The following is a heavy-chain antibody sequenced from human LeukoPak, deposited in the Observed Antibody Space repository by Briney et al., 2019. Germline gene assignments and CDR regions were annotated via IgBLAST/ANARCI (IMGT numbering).Heavy chain of an antibody. Sequence: GGSLRLSCAASGFTFSSYAMHWVRQAPGKGLEWVAVISYDGSNKYYADSVKGRFTISRDNSKNTLYPQMNSLRAEDTAVYYCARDPGYSFYRYYYYGMDVWGQGTTVTVSS. CDR1: GFTFSSYA. D-gene: IGHD5-18*01. CDR3: ARDPGYSFYRYYYYGMDV. CDR2: ISYDGSNK. V-gene: IGHV3-30-3*01. J-gene: IGHJ6*02.